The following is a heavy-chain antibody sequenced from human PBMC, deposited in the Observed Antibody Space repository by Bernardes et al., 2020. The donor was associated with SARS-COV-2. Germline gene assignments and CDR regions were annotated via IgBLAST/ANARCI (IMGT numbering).Heavy chain of an antibody. J-gene: IGHJ4*02. D-gene: IGHD2-15*01. V-gene: IGHV1-18*01. CDR3: ARALISDCSGGSCYPDYGDYFDY. Sequence: ASVKVSCKTSGYTFTAYVIIWVRQAPGQGLESMGWISAYNGYTNYAQKFQGSVTMTTDTSTSTAYMELRSLRSDDTAVYYCARALISDCSGGSCYPDYGDYFDYWGQGTLLTVSS. CDR1: GYTFTAYV. CDR2: ISAYNGYT.